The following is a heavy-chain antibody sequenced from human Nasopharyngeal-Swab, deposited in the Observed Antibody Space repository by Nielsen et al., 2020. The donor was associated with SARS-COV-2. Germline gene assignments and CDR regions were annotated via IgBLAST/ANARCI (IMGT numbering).Heavy chain of an antibody. Sequence: GESLKISCAASGFTFSSYGMHWVRQAPGKGLEWVAVISYDGSNKYYADSVKGRFTISRDNSKNTLYLQMNSLRAEDTAVYYCAKDWGMATIMIDWYFDLWGRGTLVTVSS. V-gene: IGHV3-30*18. D-gene: IGHD5-24*01. J-gene: IGHJ2*01. CDR2: ISYDGSNK. CDR3: AKDWGMATIMIDWYFDL. CDR1: GFTFSSYG.